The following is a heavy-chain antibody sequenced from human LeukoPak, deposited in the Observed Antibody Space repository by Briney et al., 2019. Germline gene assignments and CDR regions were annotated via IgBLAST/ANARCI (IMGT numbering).Heavy chain of an antibody. Sequence: SETLSLTCTVSGGSISSYYWSWIRQPPGKGLEWIGYIYYSGSTNYNPSLKSRVTISVDTSKNQFSLKLSSVTAADTAVYYCARDQHYYDSSGYYCVPDAFDIWGQGTMVTVSS. V-gene: IGHV4-59*01. CDR2: IYYSGST. J-gene: IGHJ3*02. D-gene: IGHD3-22*01. CDR1: GGSISSYY. CDR3: ARDQHYYDSSGYYCVPDAFDI.